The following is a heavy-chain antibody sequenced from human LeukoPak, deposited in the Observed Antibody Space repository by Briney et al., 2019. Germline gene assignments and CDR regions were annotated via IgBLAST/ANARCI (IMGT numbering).Heavy chain of an antibody. Sequence: GGSLRLSCAASGFTFSSYAMHWVRQAPGKGLEWVAVISYDGSNKYYADSVKGRFTISRDNSKNTLYLQMNSLRAEDTAVYYCARDIYAFGELLSSFDYWGQGTLVTVSS. CDR3: ARDIYAFGELLSSFDY. V-gene: IGHV3-30-3*01. CDR1: GFTFSSYA. J-gene: IGHJ4*02. CDR2: ISYDGSNK. D-gene: IGHD3-10*01.